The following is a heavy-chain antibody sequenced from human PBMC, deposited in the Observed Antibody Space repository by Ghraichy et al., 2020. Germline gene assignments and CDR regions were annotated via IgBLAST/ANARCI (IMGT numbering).Heavy chain of an antibody. Sequence: GGSLRLSCAASGFTFSSNWMTWVRQAPGKGLEWVANIKEDGTEKYYVDSVKGRFTISRDNAKNSLYLQMNSLRADDTAVYYCAKEMGYVNYFDFWGQGTLVTVSS. V-gene: IGHV3-7*01. CDR2: IKEDGTEK. CDR1: GFTFSSNW. J-gene: IGHJ4*02. D-gene: IGHD5-12*01. CDR3: AKEMGYVNYFDF.